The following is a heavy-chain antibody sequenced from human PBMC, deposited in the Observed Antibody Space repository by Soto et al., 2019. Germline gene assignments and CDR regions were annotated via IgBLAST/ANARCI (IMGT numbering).Heavy chain of an antibody. V-gene: IGHV4-59*12. CDR3: ARAPRQLRYYYYMDV. CDR1: GGSISSYY. D-gene: IGHD2-2*01. J-gene: IGHJ6*03. Sequence: PSETLSLTCTVSGGSISSYYWSWIRQPPGKGLEWIGEINYSGSTNYNPSLKSRVTISVDTSKNQFSLKLSSVTAADTAVYYCARAPRQLRYYYYMDVWGKGTTVTVSS. CDR2: INYSGST.